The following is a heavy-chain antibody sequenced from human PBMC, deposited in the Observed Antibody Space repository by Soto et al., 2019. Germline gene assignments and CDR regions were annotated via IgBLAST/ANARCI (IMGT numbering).Heavy chain of an antibody. D-gene: IGHD6-19*01. Sequence: ASVKVSCKASGYTFTSYAMHWVRQAPGQRLEWMGWINAGNGNTKYSQKFQGRVTITRDTSASTAYMELSSLRSEDTAVYYCARPQPAVAGTPPPYFQHWGQGTLVTVSS. J-gene: IGHJ1*01. CDR2: INAGNGNT. V-gene: IGHV1-3*01. CDR1: GYTFTSYA. CDR3: ARPQPAVAGTPPPYFQH.